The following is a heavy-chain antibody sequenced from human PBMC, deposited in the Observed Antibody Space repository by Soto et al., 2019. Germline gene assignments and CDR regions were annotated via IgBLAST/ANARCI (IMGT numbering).Heavy chain of an antibody. D-gene: IGHD3-3*02. J-gene: IGHJ6*02. CDR2: IDPSDSYT. CDR3: AQSNISRYGMDV. V-gene: IGHV5-10-1*01. Sequence: PGESLKISCKGSGYSFTSYWISWVRQMPGKGLEWMGRIDPSDSYTNYSPSFQGHVTISADKSISTAYLQWSSLKASASAMYYCAQSNISRYGMDVWGQGTTVTVSS. CDR1: GYSFTSYW.